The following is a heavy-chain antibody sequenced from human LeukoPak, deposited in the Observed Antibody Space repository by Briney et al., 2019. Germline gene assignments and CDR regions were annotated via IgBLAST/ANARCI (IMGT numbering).Heavy chain of an antibody. V-gene: IGHV1-69*13. J-gene: IGHJ4*02. D-gene: IGHD4-23*01. Sequence: ASVKVSCKASGGTFSSYAISWVRQAPGQGLEWMGGIIPIFGTANYAQKFQGRVTITADESTSTAYMELSSLRSEDTAVYYCARDTPDCGGSPSDWGQGTLVTVSS. CDR1: GGTFSSYA. CDR3: ARDTPDCGGSPSD. CDR2: IIPIFGTA.